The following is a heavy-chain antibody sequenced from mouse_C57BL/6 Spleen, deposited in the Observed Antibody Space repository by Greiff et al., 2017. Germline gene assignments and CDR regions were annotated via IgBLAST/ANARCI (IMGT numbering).Heavy chain of an antibody. J-gene: IGHJ2*01. D-gene: IGHD1-1*01. Sequence: QVQLQQPGAELVRPGASVKMSCKASGYTFTSYWMNWVKQRPGQGLEWIGVIDPSDSYTNYNQKFKGKATLTVDTSASTAYMQLSSLTAEDSAVYYCSRDTTVVATGYYWGKGTTLTVS. V-gene: IGHV1-59*01. CDR3: SRDTTVVATGYY. CDR1: GYTFTSYW. CDR2: IDPSDSYT.